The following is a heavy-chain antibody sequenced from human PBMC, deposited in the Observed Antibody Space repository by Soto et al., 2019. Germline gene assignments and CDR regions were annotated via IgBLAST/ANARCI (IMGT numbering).Heavy chain of an antibody. D-gene: IGHD5-12*01. Sequence: EVQMVESGGGLVKPGGSLRLSCAGSGFTFSSYMMNWVRQAPGKGLAWVSSISSTSSYIDYADSVKGRFTTSRDNVKNSLYLQTNSPRVDYTALYHCVRNVLALRWALDAVDVWCQGTMVSVSS. J-gene: IGHJ3*01. CDR3: VRNVLALRWALDAVDV. CDR1: GFTFSSYM. V-gene: IGHV3-21*01. CDR2: ISSTSSYI.